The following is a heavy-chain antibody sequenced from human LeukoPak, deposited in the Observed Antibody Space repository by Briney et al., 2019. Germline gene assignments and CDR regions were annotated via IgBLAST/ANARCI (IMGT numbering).Heavy chain of an antibody. D-gene: IGHD7-27*01. Sequence: GGSLRLSCAASGFTFSSYEMNWVRQAPGKGLEWVSYISSSGSTIYYADSVKGRFTISRDNAKNSLYLQMYSLRAEDTAVYYCARDHLGMPPNPFDYWGQGTLVTVSS. CDR2: ISSSGSTI. J-gene: IGHJ4*02. CDR3: ARDHLGMPPNPFDY. CDR1: GFTFSSYE. V-gene: IGHV3-48*03.